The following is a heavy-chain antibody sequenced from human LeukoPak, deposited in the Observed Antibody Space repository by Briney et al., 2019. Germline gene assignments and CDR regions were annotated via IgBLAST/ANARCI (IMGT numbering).Heavy chain of an antibody. CDR1: GISVSSGTYY. D-gene: IGHD2-2*03. V-gene: IGHV4-61*01. J-gene: IGHJ5*02. CDR3: ARVDSFKWFDL. Sequence: SETLSLTCTVSGISVSSGTYYWSWIRQPPGKGLEWIGYIYYSGRTNYNPSLKSRVTISVDTSNNQFSLKLSSVTAADTAVYYCARVDSFKWFDLWGHGTLVTVSS. CDR2: IYYSGRT.